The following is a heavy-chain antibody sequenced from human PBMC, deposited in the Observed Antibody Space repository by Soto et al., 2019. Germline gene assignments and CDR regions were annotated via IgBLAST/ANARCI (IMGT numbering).Heavy chain of an antibody. J-gene: IGHJ6*02. V-gene: IGHV1-46*01. Sequence: QEHLVQSGAEVKKPGASVTVSCQASGYLFSTYSVHWVRHAPGQALQWMGVIDPSDGSTIYAQQFQDRITLTSDTSARTVVLGLTSLTFDDTAIYSCTKGFVTRQLPNHCYDGMDCWGQGTTVTVSS. CDR2: IDPSDGST. CDR3: TKGFVTRQLPNHCYDGMDC. CDR1: GYLFSTYS. D-gene: IGHD6-6*01.